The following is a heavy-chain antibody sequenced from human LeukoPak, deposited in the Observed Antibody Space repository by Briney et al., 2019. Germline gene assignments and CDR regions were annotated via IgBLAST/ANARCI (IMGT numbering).Heavy chain of an antibody. V-gene: IGHV4-39*07. CDR2: IYYSGST. J-gene: IGHJ6*04. CDR3: ARDLLAAGV. D-gene: IGHD6-13*01. CDR1: GGSISSSSYY. Sequence: SETLSLTCTVSGGSISSSSYYWGWIRQPPGKGLEWIGSIYYSGSTYYNPSLKSRVTISVDTSKNQFSLKLSSVTAADTAVYYCARDLLAAGVWGKGTTVTVSS.